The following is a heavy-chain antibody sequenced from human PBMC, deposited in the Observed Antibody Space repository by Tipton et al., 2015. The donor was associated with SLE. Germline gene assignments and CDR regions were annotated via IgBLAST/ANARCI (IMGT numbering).Heavy chain of an antibody. V-gene: IGHV3-23*01. CDR1: GFTFSSYA. CDR2: LTSGGTT. CDR3: TKRFSYTNTWYYFDY. Sequence: SLRLSCAASGFTFSSYAMSWVRQAPGKGLEWVSTLTSGGTTYYADSVRGRFTISRDNSKNTLYLQMSSLRAEDTAIYYCTKRFSYTNTWYYFDYWGQGTLVTVSS. D-gene: IGHD6-13*01. J-gene: IGHJ4*02.